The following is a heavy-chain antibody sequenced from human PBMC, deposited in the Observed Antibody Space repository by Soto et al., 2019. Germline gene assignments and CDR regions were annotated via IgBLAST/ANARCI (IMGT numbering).Heavy chain of an antibody. Sequence: QVQLQESGPGLGKPSQTLSLTCTVSGGSISSGDYYWSWIRQPPGKGLEWIGYIYYSGSTYYNPSLKCRVTISVDTSKNQFALKLSSVTAADTAVYYCARERIYGYYFDYWGQGTLVAVSS. CDR3: ARERIYGYYFDY. CDR2: IYYSGST. CDR1: GGSISSGDYY. J-gene: IGHJ4*02. V-gene: IGHV4-30-4*01. D-gene: IGHD4-17*01.